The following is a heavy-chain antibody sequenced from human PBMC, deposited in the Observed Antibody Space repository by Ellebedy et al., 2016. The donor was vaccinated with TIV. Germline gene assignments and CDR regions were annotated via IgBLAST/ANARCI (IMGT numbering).Heavy chain of an antibody. V-gene: IGHV3-21*01. J-gene: IGHJ3*02. CDR1: GFTFSSYS. D-gene: IGHD2-15*01. CDR3: ARDQLRSPRGGEKTGYDAFDI. CDR2: ISSSSSYI. Sequence: GGSLRLXCAASGFTFSSYSMNWVRQAPGKGLEWVSSISSSSSYIYYADSVKGRFTISRDNAKNSLYLQMNSLRAEDTAVYYCARDQLRSPRGGEKTGYDAFDIWGQGTMVTVSS.